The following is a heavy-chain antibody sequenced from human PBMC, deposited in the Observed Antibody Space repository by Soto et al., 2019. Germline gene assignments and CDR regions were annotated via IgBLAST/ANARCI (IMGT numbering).Heavy chain of an antibody. V-gene: IGHV4-34*01. J-gene: IGHJ6*02. D-gene: IGHD5-18*01. CDR2: INHSGST. CDR1: GGSFSGYY. Sequence: QVQLQQWGAGLLKPSETLSLTCAVYGGSFSGYYWSWIRQPPGKGLEWIGEINHSGSTKYNPSLNSRVTISVDTSKNQFTLKLSSVTAADTAVYYCARNSDLPRQQTPFTDYFYFFGMDVWGQGTTVTVSS. CDR3: ARNSDLPRQQTPFTDYFYFFGMDV.